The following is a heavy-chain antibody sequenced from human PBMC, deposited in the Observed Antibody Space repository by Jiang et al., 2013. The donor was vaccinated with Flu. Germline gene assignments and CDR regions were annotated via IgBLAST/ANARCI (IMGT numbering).Heavy chain of an antibody. CDR3: ARDWAVLDY. CDR2: VTANGGRT. V-gene: IGHV3-23*01. D-gene: IGHD6-6*01. CDR1: GFTFRNYA. J-gene: IGHJ4*02. Sequence: QLLESGGGLVQPGGSLRLSCAASGFTFRNYAMNWVRQAPGQGLEWVSSVTANGGRTDYADSVKGRFTISRDNSKDTLYLQMNSLRAEDTALYYCARDWAVLDYWGQGTLVTVSS.